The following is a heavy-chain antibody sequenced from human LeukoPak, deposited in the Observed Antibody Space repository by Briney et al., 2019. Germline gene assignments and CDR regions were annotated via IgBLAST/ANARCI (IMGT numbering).Heavy chain of an antibody. Sequence: SETLSLTCTVSGGSISSYYWSWIRQPPGKGLEWIGYIYYSGSTNYNPSLKSRVTISVDTSKNQFSLKLSSVTAADTAVYYCARDRLEEYSSTRGDFDYWGQGTLVTVSS. CDR2: IYYSGST. CDR1: GGSISSYY. CDR3: ARDRLEEYSSTRGDFDY. D-gene: IGHD6-6*01. J-gene: IGHJ4*02. V-gene: IGHV4-59*12.